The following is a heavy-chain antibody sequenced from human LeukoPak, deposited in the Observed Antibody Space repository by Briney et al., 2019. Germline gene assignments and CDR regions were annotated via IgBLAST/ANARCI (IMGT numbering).Heavy chain of an antibody. CDR2: MNPNSGNT. CDR1: GYTFTSYD. V-gene: IGHV1-8*01. D-gene: IGHD5-18*01. Sequence: ASVKVSCKASGYTFTSYDINWVRQATGQGLEWMGWMNPNSGNTGYARKFQGRVTMTRNTSISTAYMELSSLRSEDTAVYYCARRSDGYTAWGGDFDYWGQGTLVTVSS. CDR3: ARRSDGYTAWGGDFDY. J-gene: IGHJ4*02.